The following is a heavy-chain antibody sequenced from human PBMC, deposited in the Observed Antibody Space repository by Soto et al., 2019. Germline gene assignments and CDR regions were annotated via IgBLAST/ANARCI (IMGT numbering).Heavy chain of an antibody. Sequence: PGGSLRLSCAASGFTFSSYWMSWVRQAPGKGLEWVANIKQDGSEKYYVDSVKGRFTISRDNAKNTLYLQMNSLRAEDTAVYYCAKYRDYYDSSGYSDDAFDIWGQGTMVTVSS. CDR1: GFTFSSYW. CDR3: AKYRDYYDSSGYSDDAFDI. D-gene: IGHD3-22*01. J-gene: IGHJ3*02. CDR2: IKQDGSEK. V-gene: IGHV3-7*03.